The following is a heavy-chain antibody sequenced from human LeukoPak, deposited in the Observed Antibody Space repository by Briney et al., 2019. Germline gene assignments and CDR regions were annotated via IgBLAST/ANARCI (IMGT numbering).Heavy chain of an antibody. Sequence: PGGSLRLSCAASGFTFSSYAMSWVRLAPGKGLEWVSAISGSGGSTYYADSVKGRFTISRDNSKNTLYLQMNSLRAEDTAVYYCAKVPYSGSYFLFDYWGQGTLVTVSS. CDR2: ISGSGGST. D-gene: IGHD1-26*01. CDR1: GFTFSSYA. V-gene: IGHV3-23*01. CDR3: AKVPYSGSYFLFDY. J-gene: IGHJ4*02.